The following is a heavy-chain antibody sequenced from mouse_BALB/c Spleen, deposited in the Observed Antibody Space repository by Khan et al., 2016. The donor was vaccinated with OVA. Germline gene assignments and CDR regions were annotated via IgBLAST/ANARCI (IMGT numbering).Heavy chain of an antibody. D-gene: IGHD2-3*01. CDR2: SSTYSGNT. CDR3: TSPSYDGYYDY. J-gene: IGHJ2*01. Sequence: QVQLKESGPELVRPGVSVKISCKGSGYTFTDYAMHWVKQSHAKSLEWSGLSSTYSGNTNYKQKCKGKATKKVDKSSSTAYMELARLTSEDSSIYYCTSPSYDGYYDYWGQGTTLTVSS. CDR1: GYTFTDYA. V-gene: IGHV1S137*01.